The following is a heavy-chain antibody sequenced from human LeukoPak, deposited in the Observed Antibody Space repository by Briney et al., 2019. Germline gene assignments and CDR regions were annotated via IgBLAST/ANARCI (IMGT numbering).Heavy chain of an antibody. CDR2: IYYSGST. Sequence: PSETLSLTCTVSGGSISSYYWGWIRQPPGKGLEWIGYIYYSGSTNYNPSLKSRVTISVDTSKNQFSLKLSSVTAADTAVYYCAREYSSSEGAFDIWGQGTMVTVSA. D-gene: IGHD6-6*01. CDR1: GGSISSYY. V-gene: IGHV4-59*01. CDR3: AREYSSSEGAFDI. J-gene: IGHJ3*02.